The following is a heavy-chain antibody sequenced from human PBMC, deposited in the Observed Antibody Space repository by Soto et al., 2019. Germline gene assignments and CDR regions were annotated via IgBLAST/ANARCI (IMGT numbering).Heavy chain of an antibody. V-gene: IGHV4-30-4*08. J-gene: IGHJ5*02. D-gene: IGHD3-9*01. CDR3: ARRNYDILTGYYKLDP. CDR2: IYYNGTT. Sequence: SETLSLTCTVSGGSISSPNFYWSWIRQHPGKGLEWIGHIYYNGTTNYNPTLKSRVSISVDTSKNQFSLKLSSVTAADTAVYYCARRNYDILTGYYKLDPWGQGTLVTV. CDR1: GGSISSPNFY.